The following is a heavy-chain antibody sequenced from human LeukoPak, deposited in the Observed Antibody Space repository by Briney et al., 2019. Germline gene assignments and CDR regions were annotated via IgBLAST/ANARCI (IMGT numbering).Heavy chain of an antibody. J-gene: IGHJ4*02. D-gene: IGHD3-3*01. V-gene: IGHV1-2*02. Sequence: ASVKVSCKASGYTFTGYYMHWVRQAPGQGLEWMGWIIPNSGGTNYAQKFQGRVTMTRDTSISTAYMELSRLRSDDTAVYYCARTIFGVVMRYYFDYWGQGTLVTVSS. CDR1: GYTFTGYY. CDR2: IIPNSGGT. CDR3: ARTIFGVVMRYYFDY.